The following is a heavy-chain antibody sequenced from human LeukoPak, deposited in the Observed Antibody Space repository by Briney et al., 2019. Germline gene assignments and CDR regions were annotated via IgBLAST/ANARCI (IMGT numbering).Heavy chain of an antibody. J-gene: IGHJ4*02. Sequence: SQTLSLTCTVSGGSISSGDYYWSWIRQPPGKGLKWIGYIYYSGNTYYNPSLKSRVTISVDTSKNQFSLKLSSVTAADTAVYYCARRGYSGYGPPDYWGQGTLVTVSS. CDR1: GGSISSGDYY. CDR3: ARRGYSGYGPPDY. V-gene: IGHV4-30-4*01. CDR2: IYYSGNT. D-gene: IGHD5-12*01.